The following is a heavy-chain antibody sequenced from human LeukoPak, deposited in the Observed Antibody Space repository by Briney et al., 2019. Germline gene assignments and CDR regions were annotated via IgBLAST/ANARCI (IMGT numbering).Heavy chain of an antibody. CDR1: GFTFSSYR. J-gene: IGHJ3*02. Sequence: PGGSLRLSCAASGFTFSSYRMNWVRQAPGKGLEWVSYISSSGSTIYYADSVKGRFTISRDNAKNSLYLQMNSLRAEDTAVYYCARERWQQLVRGAFDIWGQGTMVTVSS. D-gene: IGHD6-13*01. V-gene: IGHV3-48*01. CDR3: ARERWQQLVRGAFDI. CDR2: ISSSGSTI.